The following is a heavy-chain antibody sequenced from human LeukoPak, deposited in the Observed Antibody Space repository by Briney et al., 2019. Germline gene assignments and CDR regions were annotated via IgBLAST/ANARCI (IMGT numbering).Heavy chain of an antibody. J-gene: IGHJ4*02. Sequence: SVKVSCKASGGTFSSYAISWVRQAPGQGLEWMGGIIPIFGIANYAQKFQGRVTITADESTSTAYMELSSLRSEDTAVYYCARDSGLSGSYLKFYYFDYWGQGTLVTVSS. V-gene: IGHV1-69*13. CDR2: IIPIFGIA. CDR1: GGTFSSYA. D-gene: IGHD1-26*01. CDR3: ARDSGLSGSYLKFYYFDY.